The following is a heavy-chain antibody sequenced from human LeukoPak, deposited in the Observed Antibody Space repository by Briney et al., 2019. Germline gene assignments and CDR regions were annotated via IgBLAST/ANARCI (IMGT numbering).Heavy chain of an antibody. CDR3: ARVVHTYYYGSGSYYNWFDP. V-gene: IGHV4-39*07. CDR1: GCSISSSSYY. CDR2: IYYSGST. Sequence: SETLSLTCTVSGCSISSSSYYWGWIRQPPGKGLEGIGRIYYSGSTYYNPSLKSRVTISVDTSTTQSSLKLSSVTAGDTAVYYCARVVHTYYYGSGSYYNWFDPWGQGTLVTVSS. J-gene: IGHJ5*02. D-gene: IGHD3-10*01.